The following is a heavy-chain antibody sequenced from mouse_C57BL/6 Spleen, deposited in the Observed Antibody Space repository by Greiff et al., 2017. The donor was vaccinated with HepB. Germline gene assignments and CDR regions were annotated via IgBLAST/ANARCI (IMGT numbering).Heavy chain of an antibody. CDR2: IYPGGGYT. CDR1: GYTFTNYW. Sequence: VQLKESGAELVRPGTSVKMSCKASGYTFTNYWIGWAKQRPGHGLEWIGDIYPGGGYTNYNEKFKGKATLTADKSSSTAYMQFSSLTSEDSAIYYCARHYGSSYDYWGQGTTLTVSS. J-gene: IGHJ2*01. CDR3: ARHYGSSYDY. D-gene: IGHD1-1*01. V-gene: IGHV1-63*01.